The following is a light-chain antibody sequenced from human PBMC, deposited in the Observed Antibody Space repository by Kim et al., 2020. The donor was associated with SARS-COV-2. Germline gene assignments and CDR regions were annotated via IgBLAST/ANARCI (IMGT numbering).Light chain of an antibody. V-gene: IGKV3-20*01. CDR2: DAS. CDR1: QSLSSSY. Sequence: EIVLTQSPGTLSLSPGERATLSCRASQSLSSSYLAWYQQKPGQAPRLLIYDASSRASGIPDRFSGSGSGTDFTLTVSRLEPEDFAVYYCHHYGSPPWRFGQGTKVDIK. J-gene: IGKJ1*01. CDR3: HHYGSPPWR.